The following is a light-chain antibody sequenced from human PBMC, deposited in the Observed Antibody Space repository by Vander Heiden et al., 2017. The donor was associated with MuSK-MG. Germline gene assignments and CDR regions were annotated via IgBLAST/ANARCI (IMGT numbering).Light chain of an antibody. Sequence: DFQMTQSPSSLSASVGDRVTITCRASQSISSSLNWYQQKPGKAPKLLIYAASSLQSGVPSRFSGSGYGTDFTLTISSRQPEDFASYFCQQNDSNPPWTFGQGTKVEIK. CDR2: AAS. J-gene: IGKJ1*01. CDR1: QSISSS. CDR3: QQNDSNPPWT. V-gene: IGKV1-39*01.